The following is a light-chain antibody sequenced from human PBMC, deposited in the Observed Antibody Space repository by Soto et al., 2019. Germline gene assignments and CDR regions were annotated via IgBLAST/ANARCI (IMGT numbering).Light chain of an antibody. CDR1: SGSIASNY. V-gene: IGLV6-57*04. CDR3: QSYDSSNPVV. J-gene: IGLJ2*01. Sequence: NFMLTQPHSVSESQGKTVTISCTRSSGSIASNYVQWYQQRPGSAPTTVIFDDNQRPSGVPDRFSGSIDSSSNSASLTISGLKTEDEADYYCQSYDSSNPVVFGGGTKLTVL. CDR2: DDN.